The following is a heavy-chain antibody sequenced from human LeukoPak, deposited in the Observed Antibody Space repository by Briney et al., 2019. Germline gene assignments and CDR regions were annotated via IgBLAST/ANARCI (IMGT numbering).Heavy chain of an antibody. CDR3: ARAVAGTVYVAFDI. D-gene: IGHD6-19*01. CDR2: IIPIFGTA. CDR1: GGTFRSYA. Sequence: SVKVSCKASGGTFRSYAISWVRQAPGQGLEWMGGIIPIFGTANYAQKFQGRVTITADESTSTAYMELSSLRSEDTAVYYCARAVAGTVYVAFDIWGQGTMVTVSS. V-gene: IGHV1-69*01. J-gene: IGHJ3*02.